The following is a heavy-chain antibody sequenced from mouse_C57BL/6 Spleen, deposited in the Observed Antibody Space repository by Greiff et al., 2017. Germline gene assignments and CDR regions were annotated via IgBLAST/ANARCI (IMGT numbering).Heavy chain of an antibody. V-gene: IGHV1-4*01. CDR1: GYTFTSYT. Sequence: VQLQQSGAELARPGASVKMSCKASGYTFTSYTMHWVKQRPGQGLEWIGYINPSSGYTKYNQKFKDKATLTADKSSSTAYMQLSSLTSEDSAVYYCARRATVVATDLDYWGQGTTLTVSS. CDR3: ARRATVVATDLDY. CDR2: INPSSGYT. J-gene: IGHJ2*01. D-gene: IGHD1-1*01.